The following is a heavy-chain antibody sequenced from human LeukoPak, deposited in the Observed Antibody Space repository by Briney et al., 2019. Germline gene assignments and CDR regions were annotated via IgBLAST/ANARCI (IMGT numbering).Heavy chain of an antibody. CDR3: ARDLHWGASDY. CDR1: GFTFSSHW. Sequence: GGSLRLSCAASGFTFSSHWMHWVRQVPGKGLVRVSRINKDGSNTFYADSVKGRFTISRDNAKNTLYLQMNSPGVEDTAVYYCARDLHWGASDYWGQGTLVTVSS. CDR2: INKDGSNT. D-gene: IGHD1-26*01. V-gene: IGHV3-74*01. J-gene: IGHJ4*02.